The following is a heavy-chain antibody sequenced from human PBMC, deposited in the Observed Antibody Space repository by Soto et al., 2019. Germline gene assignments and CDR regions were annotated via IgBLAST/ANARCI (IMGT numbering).Heavy chain of an antibody. J-gene: IGHJ4*02. D-gene: IGHD2-21*01. CDR2: ISGSGAST. Sequence: PGGSLRLSCAASAFTFTNYAMSWVRQAPGKGLEWVSAISGSGASTYYADFVKGRFTISRDNSKNTLYLQMNSLRAEDTAVYYCAKDRYEMAIRGYFDYWGQGTLVTVSS. CDR3: AKDRYEMAIRGYFDY. CDR1: AFTFTNYA. V-gene: IGHV3-23*01.